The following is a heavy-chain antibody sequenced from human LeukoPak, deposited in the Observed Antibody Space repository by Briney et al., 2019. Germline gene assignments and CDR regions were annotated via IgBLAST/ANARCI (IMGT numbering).Heavy chain of an antibody. D-gene: IGHD3-10*01. CDR1: GGSISSSY. J-gene: IGHJ5*02. CDR3: ARGAYGSGDRGWFDP. CDR2: IYYSGST. Sequence: SETLSLTCTVSGGSISSSYWSWIRQPPGKGLEWIGYIYYSGSTNYNPSLESRVSISVDTSKNQFSLKLTSVTAADTAVYYCARGAYGSGDRGWFDPWGQGTLVTVSS. V-gene: IGHV4-59*01.